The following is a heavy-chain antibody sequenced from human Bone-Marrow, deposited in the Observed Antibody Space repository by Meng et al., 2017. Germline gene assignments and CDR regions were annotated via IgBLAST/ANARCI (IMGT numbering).Heavy chain of an antibody. Sequence: GSLKISCAASGFTFSSYAMHWVRQAPGKGLEWVAVISYDGSNKYYADSVKGRFTISRDNSKNTLYLQMNSLRAEDTAVYYCARDIYWNYVGYFDYWGQGTLVTVSS. D-gene: IGHD1-7*01. CDR3: ARDIYWNYVGYFDY. V-gene: IGHV3-30*04. J-gene: IGHJ4*02. CDR2: ISYDGSNK. CDR1: GFTFSSYA.